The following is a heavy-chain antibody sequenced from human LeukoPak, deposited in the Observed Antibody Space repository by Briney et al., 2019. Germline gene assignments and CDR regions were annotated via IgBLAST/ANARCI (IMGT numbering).Heavy chain of an antibody. CDR1: RFTFSSYF. CDR3: ARDRGYTQDY. J-gene: IGHJ4*02. CDR2: ISGSGGTT. Sequence: GGSLRLSCAASRFTFSSYFMSWVRQAPGKGLEWVSVISGSGGTTYYAVSVKGRFTISRDNSKNTLYLQMNSLRAEDTAVYYCARDRGYTQDYWGQGTLVTVSS. D-gene: IGHD5-12*01. V-gene: IGHV3-23*01.